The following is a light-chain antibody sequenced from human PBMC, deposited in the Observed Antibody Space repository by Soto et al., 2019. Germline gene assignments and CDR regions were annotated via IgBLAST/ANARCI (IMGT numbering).Light chain of an antibody. J-gene: IGLJ2*01. Sequence: QAVVAQPPSASGSPGQRVTISCSGSSSNIGSRTVTWYQQLPGTAPRLLMFSNNQRPSGIPDRFSGSKSGTSASLAISGLQSGDEADYYCAAWDGSLKSVVFGGGTKLTVL. V-gene: IGLV1-44*01. CDR3: AAWDGSLKSVV. CDR2: SNN. CDR1: SSNIGSRT.